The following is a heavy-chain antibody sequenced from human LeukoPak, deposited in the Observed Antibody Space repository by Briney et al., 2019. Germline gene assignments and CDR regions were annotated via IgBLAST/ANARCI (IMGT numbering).Heavy chain of an antibody. V-gene: IGHV3-9*01. CDR3: AKGHIVVVTAIYSDAFDI. J-gene: IGHJ3*02. Sequence: GGSLRLSCAASGFTFDDYAMHWVRQAPGKGLEWVSGISWNSGSIGYADSVKGRFTISRDNAKNSLYLQMNSLRAEDTALYYCAKGHIVVVTAIYSDAFDIWGQGTMVTVFS. D-gene: IGHD2-21*02. CDR1: GFTFDDYA. CDR2: ISWNSGSI.